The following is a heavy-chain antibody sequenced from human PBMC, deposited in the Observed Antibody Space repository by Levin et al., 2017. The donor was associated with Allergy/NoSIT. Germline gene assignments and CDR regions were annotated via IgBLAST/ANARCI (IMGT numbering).Heavy chain of an antibody. D-gene: IGHD3-10*01. CDR2: ISWNSVSI. CDR3: ARDNIGLPDAFDS. V-gene: IGHV3-9*01. J-gene: IGHJ3*02. CDR1: GFTFDDYA. Sequence: LSLTCAASGFTFDDYAMHWVRPAPGKGLEWVSGISWNSVSIGYADSVKGRFTISRDNAKNPLYLQMTSLRTDNTALYYCARDNIGLPDAFDSWGQGTMFIVSS.